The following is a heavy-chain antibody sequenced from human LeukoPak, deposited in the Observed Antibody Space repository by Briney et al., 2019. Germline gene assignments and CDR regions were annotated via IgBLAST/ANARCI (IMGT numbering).Heavy chain of an antibody. V-gene: IGHV3-23*01. CDR1: GFTFSSYA. D-gene: IGHD2-21*01. CDR3: AKENGAAVISHFDY. J-gene: IGHJ4*02. Sequence: PGGSLRLSCAASGFTFSSYAMSWVRQAPGKGLEWVSGISGSGGNTFYADSVKGRFTISRDNSKNTLYLQMNSLRAEDTAVYYCAKENGAAVISHFDYWGQGTLVTVS. CDR2: ISGSGGNT.